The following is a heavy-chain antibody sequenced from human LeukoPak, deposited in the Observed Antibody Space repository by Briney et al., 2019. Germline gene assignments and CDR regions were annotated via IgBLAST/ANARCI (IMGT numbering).Heavy chain of an antibody. J-gene: IGHJ4*02. V-gene: IGHV4-4*07. CDR2: IYSTGST. CDR1: GGSISSYY. D-gene: IGHD6-13*01. CDR3: ARQIASAGTAGFDF. Sequence: SETLSLTCTVSGGSISSYYWSWVRQPAGKGLEWIGRIYSTGSTNYNPSLKSRGTISVDTSTTQFSLRLRSVTAADTAVYYCARQIASAGTAGFDFWGQAALVTLSS.